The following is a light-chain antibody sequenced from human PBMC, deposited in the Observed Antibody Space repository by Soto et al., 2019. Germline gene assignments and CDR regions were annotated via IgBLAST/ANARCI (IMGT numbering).Light chain of an antibody. CDR1: QSLVDNDGNTY. CDR2: KFS. Sequence: DAVLTQSPLSLPVTLGQPASISCRSSQSLVDNDGNTYLNWFQQRPGQSPRRLIYKFSNRDSGAPYRCSGSGSGCDFTLKIRRVEAEDVGVYYCMHTTHWPQTFGQGTKVEIK. V-gene: IGKV2-30*01. J-gene: IGKJ1*01. CDR3: MHTTHWPQT.